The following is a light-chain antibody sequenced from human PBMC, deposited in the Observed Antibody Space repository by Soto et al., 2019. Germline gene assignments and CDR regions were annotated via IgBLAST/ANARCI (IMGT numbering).Light chain of an antibody. CDR3: GTFESDSYV. V-gene: IGLV1-51*01. J-gene: IGLJ1*01. Sequence: QSVLTQPPSVSAAPGQKVAISCSGSSSNIGYNSVSWYQQTPGTAPKVVIYDNNKRPSEITDRFSGSKSGTSATLDITGLQTGDEADYYCGTFESDSYVFGSGTKLTVL. CDR1: SSNIGYNS. CDR2: DNN.